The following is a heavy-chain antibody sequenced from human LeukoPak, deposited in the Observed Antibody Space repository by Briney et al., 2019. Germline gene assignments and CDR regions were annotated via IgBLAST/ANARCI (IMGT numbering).Heavy chain of an antibody. Sequence: GGSLRLSCAASGFSVSNNYMSWVRQAPGKGLEWVSVIYSGGSTFYADSVKGRFTISRDNSKNTLYLQMNSLRAEDTAVYYCARAAGMGSGWIRYNWFDPWGQGTLVTVSS. V-gene: IGHV3-66*01. CDR3: ARAAGMGSGWIRYNWFDP. CDR1: GFSVSNNY. D-gene: IGHD6-19*01. CDR2: IYSGGST. J-gene: IGHJ5*02.